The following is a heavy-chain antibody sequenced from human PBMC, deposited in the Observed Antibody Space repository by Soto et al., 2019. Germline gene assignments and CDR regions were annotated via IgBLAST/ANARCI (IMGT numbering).Heavy chain of an antibody. Sequence: ASVPVSCKASGYTFPSYDINWVRQAPGQGLEWMGWMNPNSGNTGYAQKFQGRVTMTRNTSISTAYMELSSLRSEDTAVYYCARFVRWLPRNYFDYWGQGTLVTAPQ. CDR3: ARFVRWLPRNYFDY. CDR1: GYTFPSYD. D-gene: IGHD5-12*01. V-gene: IGHV1-8*01. CDR2: MNPNSGNT. J-gene: IGHJ4*02.